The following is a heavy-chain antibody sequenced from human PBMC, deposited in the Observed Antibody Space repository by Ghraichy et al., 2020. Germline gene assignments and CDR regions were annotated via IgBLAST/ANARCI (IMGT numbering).Heavy chain of an antibody. Sequence: ETLSLTCTVSGGSISSYYWSWIRQPPGKGLEWIGYIYYSGSTNYNPSLKSRVTISVDTSKNQFSLKLSSVTAADTAVYYCARVADYYDSSGYSYFDYWGQGTLVTVSS. V-gene: IGHV4-59*01. J-gene: IGHJ4*02. CDR1: GGSISSYY. D-gene: IGHD3-22*01. CDR2: IYYSGST. CDR3: ARVADYYDSSGYSYFDY.